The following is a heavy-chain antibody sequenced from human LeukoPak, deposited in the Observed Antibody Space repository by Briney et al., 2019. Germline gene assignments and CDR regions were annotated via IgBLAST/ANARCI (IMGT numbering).Heavy chain of an antibody. V-gene: IGHV3-23*01. J-gene: IGHJ4*02. CDR1: GYTFSSYA. Sequence: GGSLRLSCAASGYTFSSYAMSWVRQAPGKGLEWVSAISGSGGSTYYADSVKGRFTISRDNSKNTLYLQMNSLRAGDTAVYYCAKGVTRFSGGDYWGQGTLVTVSS. D-gene: IGHD4-11*01. CDR3: AKGVTRFSGGDY. CDR2: ISGSGGST.